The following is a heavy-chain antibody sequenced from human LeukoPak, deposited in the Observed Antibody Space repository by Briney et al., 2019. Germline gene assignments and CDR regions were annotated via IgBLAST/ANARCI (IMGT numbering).Heavy chain of an antibody. J-gene: IGHJ4*02. CDR1: GFTFGSYA. CDR3: ARGSTYYDSSGQVPFDY. Sequence: QTGGSLRLSCAASGFTFGSYAMNWVRQAPGKGLEWVSAISGTGMGTHYADSVKGRFTISRDNGKNTLYLQMNSLRAEDTAVYYCARGSTYYDSSGQVPFDYWGQGTLVTVSS. D-gene: IGHD3-22*01. CDR2: ISGTGMGT. V-gene: IGHV3-23*01.